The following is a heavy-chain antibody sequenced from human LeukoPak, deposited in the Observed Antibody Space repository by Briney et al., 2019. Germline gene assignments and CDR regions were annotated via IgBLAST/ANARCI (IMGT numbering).Heavy chain of an antibody. CDR1: GFTFSSYG. Sequence: PGRSLRLSCAASGFTFSSYGIRWVRQAPGKGLEWVAVISYDGSNKYYADSVKGRFTISRDNSKNTLYLQMNSLRAEDTALYYCAKDTREYGDYVHFQHWGQGTLVTVSS. J-gene: IGHJ1*01. CDR2: ISYDGSNK. CDR3: AKDTREYGDYVHFQH. V-gene: IGHV3-30*18. D-gene: IGHD4-17*01.